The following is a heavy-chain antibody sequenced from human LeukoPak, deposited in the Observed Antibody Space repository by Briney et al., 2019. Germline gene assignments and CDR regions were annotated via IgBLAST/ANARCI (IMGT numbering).Heavy chain of an antibody. Sequence: ASVKVSCKTSGYIFTSYAMHWVRQAPGQRLEWMGWINAGNGNTKYSQKFQGRVTMTRDTSASTVYMELSSLRSQDTAVYYCARGPSNYCGGDCYYFDYWGQGTLVTVSS. CDR2: INAGNGNT. V-gene: IGHV1-3*01. J-gene: IGHJ4*02. D-gene: IGHD2-21*02. CDR1: GYIFTSYA. CDR3: ARGPSNYCGGDCYYFDY.